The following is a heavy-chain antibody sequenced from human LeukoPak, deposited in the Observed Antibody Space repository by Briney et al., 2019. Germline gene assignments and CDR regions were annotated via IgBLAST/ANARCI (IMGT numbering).Heavy chain of an antibody. V-gene: IGHV3-48*04. CDR1: GFTFSSHW. CDR2: ISSSGSTI. CDR3: ARDRWFGSGRYYGMDV. J-gene: IGHJ6*04. D-gene: IGHD3-10*01. Sequence: GGSLRLSCAAPGFTFSSHWMNWVRQAPGKGLEWVSYISSSGSTIYYADSVKGRFTISRDNAKNSLYLQMNSLRAEDTAVYYCARDRWFGSGRYYGMDVWGKGTTVTVSS.